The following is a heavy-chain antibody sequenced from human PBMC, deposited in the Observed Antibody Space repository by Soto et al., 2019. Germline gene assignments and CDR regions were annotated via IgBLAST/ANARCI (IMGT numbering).Heavy chain of an antibody. CDR2: IWYDGSKT. J-gene: IGHJ4*02. D-gene: IGHD5-12*01. V-gene: IGHV3-33*01. CDR1: GFTFSNYV. Sequence: LRLSCAASGFTFSNYVFHWVRQAPGKGLEWVAVIWYDGSKTYYVESVKGRFTISRDNSKNTLYLQMNSLRVEDTAVYRCARDLGSTNYYFDYWGLGTLVTVSS. CDR3: ARDLGSTNYYFDY.